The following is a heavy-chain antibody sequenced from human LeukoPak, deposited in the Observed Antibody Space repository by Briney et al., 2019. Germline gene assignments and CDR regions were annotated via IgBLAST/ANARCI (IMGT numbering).Heavy chain of an antibody. V-gene: IGHV3-23*01. CDR3: ATLGGGDGY. J-gene: IGHJ4*02. Sequence: GGSLRLSCAASGFTFSNAWMSWVRQAPGKGLEWVSGISHSGGTTDYADSVKGRFTISRDNSRNTLYVQMNSLRVEDTAIYYCATLGGGDGYWGQGTLVTVSS. CDR1: GFTFSNAW. CDR2: ISHSGGTT. D-gene: IGHD3-16*01.